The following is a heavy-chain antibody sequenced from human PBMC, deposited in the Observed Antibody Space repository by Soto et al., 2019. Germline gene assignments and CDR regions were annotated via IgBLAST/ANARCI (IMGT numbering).Heavy chain of an antibody. CDR2: IYYSGST. CDR1: GGSISSGGYY. V-gene: IGHV4-31*03. D-gene: IGHD6-6*01. J-gene: IGHJ6*02. CDR3: ARECSSGDDYYYGMDV. Sequence: PSETLSLTCTVSGGSISSGGYYWSWIRHHPGKGLEWIGYIYYSGSTYYNPSLKSRVTISVDTSKNQFSLKLSSVTAADTAVYYCARECSSGDDYYYGMDVWGQGTTVTVSS.